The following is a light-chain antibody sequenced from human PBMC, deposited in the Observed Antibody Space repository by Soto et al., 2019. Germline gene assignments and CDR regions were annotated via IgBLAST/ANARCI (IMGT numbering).Light chain of an antibody. CDR2: GVS. J-gene: IGLJ2*01. CDR3: SSYTATNTLV. V-gene: IGLV2-14*01. Sequence: QSVLTQPASVSGSPGQSITISCTGTSSDVGDYNYVSWYQQHPGKAPKLIIYGVSNRPSGISNRFSGSKSGNTASLTVSGLQAEDEADYYCSSYTATNTLVFSGGTKLTVL. CDR1: SSDVGDYNY.